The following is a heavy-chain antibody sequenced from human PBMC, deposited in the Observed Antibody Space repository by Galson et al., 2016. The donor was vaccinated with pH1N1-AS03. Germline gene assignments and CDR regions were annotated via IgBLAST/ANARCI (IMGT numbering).Heavy chain of an antibody. CDR2: IKQDGSET. Sequence: SLRLSCAASGLEFSYFWMTLVRQAPGKGPEWVANIKQDGSETHYVDSVKGRFTISRDNAKNSLYLQMNSLRVEDTAMYYCARGEMIGDDSWGQGTLVTVSS. J-gene: IGHJ4*02. V-gene: IGHV3-7*03. CDR3: ARGEMIGDDS. CDR1: GLEFSYFW. D-gene: IGHD3-16*01.